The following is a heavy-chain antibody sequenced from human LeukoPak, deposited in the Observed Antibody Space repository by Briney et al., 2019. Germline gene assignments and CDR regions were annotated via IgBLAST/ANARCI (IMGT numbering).Heavy chain of an antibody. CDR3: SGYTAMVMYNWFDP. V-gene: IGHV3-49*03. CDR2: IRSKAYGGTT. D-gene: IGHD5-18*01. Sequence: PGGSLRLSCTASGFTFGDYAMSWFRQAPGKGLEWVGFIRSKAYGGTTEYAASVKGKFTISRDDSKSIAYLQMNSLKTEDTAVYYCSGYTAMVMYNWFDPWGQGTLVTVSS. CDR1: GFTFGDYA. J-gene: IGHJ5*02.